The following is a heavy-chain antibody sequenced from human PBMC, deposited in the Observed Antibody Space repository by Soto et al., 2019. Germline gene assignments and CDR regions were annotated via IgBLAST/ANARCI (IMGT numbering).Heavy chain of an antibody. V-gene: IGHV1-69*13. CDR3: ARIIAAAGTPDY. CDR1: GATFSSYA. CDR2: IIPIFGTA. D-gene: IGHD6-13*01. Sequence: SVKVSCKASGATFSSYAISWVRQAPGQGLEWMGGIIPIFGTANYAQKFQGRVTITADESTSTAYMELSSLRSEDTAVYYCARIIAAAGTPDYWGQGTLLTGS. J-gene: IGHJ4*02.